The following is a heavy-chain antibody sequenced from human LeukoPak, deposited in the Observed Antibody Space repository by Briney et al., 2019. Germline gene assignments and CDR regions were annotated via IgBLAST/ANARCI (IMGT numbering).Heavy chain of an antibody. CDR1: GHSFTTYG. V-gene: IGHV1-18*01. Sequence: ASVKVSCKTSGHSFTTYGITWVRQAPGQGLEWMGWISTYNGNTKYSQKLQGRVTMTTDTSTTTVYMELRSLRSDDTAVYYCARDPNQYEAVHPFDYWGQGTLVTVSS. J-gene: IGHJ4*02. D-gene: IGHD6-19*01. CDR3: ARDPNQYEAVHPFDY. CDR2: ISTYNGNT.